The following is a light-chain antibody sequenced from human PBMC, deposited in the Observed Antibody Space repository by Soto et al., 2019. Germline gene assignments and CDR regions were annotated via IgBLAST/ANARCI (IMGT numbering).Light chain of an antibody. CDR2: DAS. CDR1: QSVSNY. Sequence: EIVLTQSPATLSLSPGDRATLSCRASQSVSNYVDWYQQKRGQAQRLLIYDASKRATGIPDRISGSGSGKDFTLTISSLEPEDFAVYYCQQRRNWPITFGQGTRLEIK. V-gene: IGKV3-11*01. CDR3: QQRRNWPIT. J-gene: IGKJ5*01.